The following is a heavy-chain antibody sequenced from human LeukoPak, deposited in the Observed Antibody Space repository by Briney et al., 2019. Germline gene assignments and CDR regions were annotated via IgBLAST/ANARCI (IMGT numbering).Heavy chain of an antibody. D-gene: IGHD4-17*01. CDR1: GGSISSYY. CDR3: ARTWMGYGDYPERFDP. J-gene: IGHJ5*02. Sequence: SETLSLTCTVSGGSISSYYWSWIRQPPGKGLEWIGYIYYSGSTNYNPSLKSRVTISVDTSKNQFSLKLSSVTAADTAVYYCARTWMGYGDYPERFDPWGQGTLVTVSS. CDR2: IYYSGST. V-gene: IGHV4-59*08.